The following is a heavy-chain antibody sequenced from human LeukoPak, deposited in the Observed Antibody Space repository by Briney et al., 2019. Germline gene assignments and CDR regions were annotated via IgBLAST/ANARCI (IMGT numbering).Heavy chain of an antibody. J-gene: IGHJ4*02. D-gene: IGHD3-3*01. V-gene: IGHV1-69*13. CDR1: GGTFSSYA. Sequence: SVKVSCKTSGGTFSSYAISWVRQAPGQGLEWMGGIIPIFGTANHARKFQGRVTITADESTSTAYMELSGLRSEDTAVYYCARAPGLEWLDYGDYWGQGTLVTVSS. CDR2: IIPIFGTA. CDR3: ARAPGLEWLDYGDY.